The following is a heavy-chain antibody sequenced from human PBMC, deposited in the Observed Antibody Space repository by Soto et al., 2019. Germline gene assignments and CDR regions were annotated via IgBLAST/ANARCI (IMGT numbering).Heavy chain of an antibody. CDR1: GGSFSGYY. Sequence: PSETLSRTCAVYGGSFSGYYGSWIRQPPGKGLEWNGEISHSGSSNYNSSLKSRVTISGDTSKNQFSLKLSSVTAADTAVYYCARSVVVVVAALIRQFDYWGQGTLVTVSS. CDR3: ARSVVVVVAALIRQFDY. CDR2: ISHSGSS. D-gene: IGHD2-15*01. V-gene: IGHV4-34*01. J-gene: IGHJ4*02.